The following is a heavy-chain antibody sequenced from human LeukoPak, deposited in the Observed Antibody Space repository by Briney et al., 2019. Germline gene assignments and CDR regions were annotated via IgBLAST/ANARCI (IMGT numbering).Heavy chain of an antibody. J-gene: IGHJ4*02. CDR1: GGSISSGGYY. D-gene: IGHD6-13*01. V-gene: IGHV4-31*03. CDR2: IYYSGST. CDR3: ARGIIAAAGNIDY. Sequence: PSQTLSLTCTVSGGSISSGGYYWSWIRQHPGKGLEWIGYIYYSGSTYYNPSLKSRVTISVDTSKNQFSPKLSSVTAADTAVYYCARGIIAAAGNIDYWGQGTLVTVSS.